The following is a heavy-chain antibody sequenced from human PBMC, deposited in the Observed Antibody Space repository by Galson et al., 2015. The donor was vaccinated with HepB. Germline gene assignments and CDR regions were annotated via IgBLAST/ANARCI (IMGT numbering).Heavy chain of an antibody. D-gene: IGHD6-13*01. J-gene: IGHJ4*02. CDR2: IYSGGST. V-gene: IGHV3-53*01. Sequence: SLRLSCAASGSTVSSNYMSWVRQAPGKGLEWVSVIYSGGSTYYADSVKGRFTISRDNSKNTLYLQMNSLRAEDTAVYYCAREQGEQQQLVRGYFDYWGQGTLVTVSS. CDR3: AREQGEQQQLVRGYFDY. CDR1: GSTVSSNY.